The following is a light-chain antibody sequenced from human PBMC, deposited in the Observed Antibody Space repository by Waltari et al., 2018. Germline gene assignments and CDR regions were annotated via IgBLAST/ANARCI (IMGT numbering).Light chain of an antibody. Sequence: SSELTQDPAVSVALGQTVRITCQGDSLRTSYASWYQLKPGPAPLLVIYGKDKRPSGIPDRISGYSSGATSSLTITGAQAEDEADYYCSSRNGRANQVVFAGGTKVTVL. CDR1: SLRTSY. CDR2: GKD. J-gene: IGLJ3*02. CDR3: SSRNGRANQVV. V-gene: IGLV3-19*01.